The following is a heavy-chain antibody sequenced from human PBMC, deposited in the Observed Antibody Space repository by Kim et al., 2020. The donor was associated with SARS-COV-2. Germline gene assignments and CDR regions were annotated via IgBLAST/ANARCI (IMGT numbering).Heavy chain of an antibody. V-gene: IGHV3-49*03. CDR3: TRARITMVRGVIDDY. CDR2: IRSKAYGGTT. D-gene: IGHD3-10*01. CDR1: GFTFGDYA. Sequence: GGSLRLSCTASGFTFGDYAMIWFRQAPGKGLEWVGFIRSKAYGGTTEYAASVKGRFTISRDDSKSIAYLQMNSLKTEDTAVYYCTRARITMVRGVIDDYWGQGNLFTVSS. J-gene: IGHJ4*02.